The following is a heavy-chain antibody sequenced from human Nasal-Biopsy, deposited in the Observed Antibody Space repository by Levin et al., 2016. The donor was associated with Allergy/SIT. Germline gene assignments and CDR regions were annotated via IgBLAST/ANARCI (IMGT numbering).Heavy chain of an antibody. CDR1: GGSISSSSHY. D-gene: IGHD2-8*01. J-gene: IGHJ4*02. CDR2: TYYSGST. CDR3: VRQVRGYTGDPHWIVRSPYFDF. Sequence: SETLSLTCSVSGGSISSSSHYWGWIRQPPGKGLEWIGSTYYSGSTYYDPSFKSRVTISADTSKNQFSLRLNSVTAADTAIYYCVRQVRGYTGDPHWIVRSPYFDFWGQGTRVTVSS. V-gene: IGHV4-39*01.